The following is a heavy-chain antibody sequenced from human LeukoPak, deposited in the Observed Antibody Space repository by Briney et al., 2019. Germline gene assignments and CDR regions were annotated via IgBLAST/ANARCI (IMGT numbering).Heavy chain of an antibody. Sequence: GRCLRLSCAASGFTFSSYAMRWVRQAPGKGLEWVAVISYDGSNKYYADSVKGRFTISRDNSKNTLYLQMNSLRAEDTAVYYCARDSWYYYGSGSSSLGMDVWGQGTTVTVSS. CDR3: ARDSWYYYGSGSSSLGMDV. J-gene: IGHJ6*02. CDR1: GFTFSSYA. D-gene: IGHD3-10*01. V-gene: IGHV3-30-3*01. CDR2: ISYDGSNK.